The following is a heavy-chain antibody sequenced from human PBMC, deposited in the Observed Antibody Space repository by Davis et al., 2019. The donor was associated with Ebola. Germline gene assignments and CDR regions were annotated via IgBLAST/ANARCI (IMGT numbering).Heavy chain of an antibody. CDR1: GFSFSSYV. CDR2: ISSSSSSI. J-gene: IGHJ4*02. D-gene: IGHD3-10*01. Sequence: GESLKTSCAASGFSFSSYVMNWVRQAPGKGLEWIAYISSSSSSIYYADSVKGRFTISRDNAKKSLFLQMSSLRDEDTAVYYCARDFRAGNWGQGTLVTVSS. V-gene: IGHV3-48*02. CDR3: ARDFRAGN.